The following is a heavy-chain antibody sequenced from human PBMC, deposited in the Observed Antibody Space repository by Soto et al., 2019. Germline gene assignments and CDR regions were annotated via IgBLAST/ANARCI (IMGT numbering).Heavy chain of an antibody. J-gene: IGHJ4*02. CDR1: GGTFSSYT. V-gene: IGHV1-69*02. CDR3: AANSIVVVPAAMLDIDY. D-gene: IGHD2-2*01. CDR2: IIPILGIA. Sequence: KVSCKASGGTFSSYTISWVRQAPGQGLEWMGRIIPILGIANYAQKFQGRVTITADKSTSTAYMELSSLRSEDTAVYYCAANSIVVVPAAMLDIDYWGQGTLVTVSS.